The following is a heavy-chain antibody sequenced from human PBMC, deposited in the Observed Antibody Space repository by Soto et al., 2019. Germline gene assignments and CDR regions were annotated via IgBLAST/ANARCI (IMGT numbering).Heavy chain of an antibody. CDR3: AKSISDLYYGEYYYYGMDV. D-gene: IGHD3-10*01. CDR1: GFTFSSYA. V-gene: IGHV3-23*01. Sequence: GGSLRLSCAASGFTFSSYAMSWVRQAPGKGLEWVSAISGSGGSTYYADSVKGRFTISRDNSKNTLYLQMNSLRAEDTDVYYCAKSISDLYYGEYYYYGMDVWGQGTTVTVSS. J-gene: IGHJ6*02. CDR2: ISGSGGST.